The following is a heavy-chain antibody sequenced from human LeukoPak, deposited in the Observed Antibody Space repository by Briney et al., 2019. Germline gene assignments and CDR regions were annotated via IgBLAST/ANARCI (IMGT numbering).Heavy chain of an antibody. D-gene: IGHD7-27*01. CDR3: ARLSGGSWANTEYFPD. CDR2: VYPGDSHT. CDR1: GYTFNTYW. J-gene: IGHJ1*01. Sequence: GESLTISCKASGYTFNTYWIGWVRQKPGKGLEWMAIVYPGDSHTRYSRSFQGHFTISADKTVTTAYLQWSSLEASDTAVYYCARLSGGSWANTEYFPDWGQGTLVIVSS. V-gene: IGHV5-51*01.